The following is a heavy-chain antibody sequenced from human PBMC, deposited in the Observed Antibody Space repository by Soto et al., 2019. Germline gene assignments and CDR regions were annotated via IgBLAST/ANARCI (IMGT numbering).Heavy chain of an antibody. CDR3: ARDGPGGETAVTCAKYYYGMDV. CDR1: GFTFSTYN. J-gene: IGHJ6*02. V-gene: IGHV3-21*01. CDR2: ISSSGGYI. Sequence: PGGSLRLSCAASGFTFSTYNMNWVRQAPGKELEWVSFISSSGGYIYYTDSVKGRFTISRDNAKNSLYLQMNSLRAEDTAVYYCARDGPGGETAVTCAKYYYGMDVWGQGTTVTVSS. D-gene: IGHD3-10*01.